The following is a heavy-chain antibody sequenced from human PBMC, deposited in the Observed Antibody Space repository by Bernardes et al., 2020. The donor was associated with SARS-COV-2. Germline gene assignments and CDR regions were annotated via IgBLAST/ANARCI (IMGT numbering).Heavy chain of an antibody. Sequence: SESLSLTCTASGGSITTYYWSWIRKPPGKGLEWIGYIYHRGSTNSNPSPRSRVNKPVDTSKNQFSLNLSSVTAADTAVYYCARLGSGAANWFDPWGQGSLVTVSS. J-gene: IGHJ5*02. CDR3: ARLGSGAANWFDP. CDR2: IYHRGST. D-gene: IGHD3-3*01. V-gene: IGHV4-59*01. CDR1: GGSITTYY.